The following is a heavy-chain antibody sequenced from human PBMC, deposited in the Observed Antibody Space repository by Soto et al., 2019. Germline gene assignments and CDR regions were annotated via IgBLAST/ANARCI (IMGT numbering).Heavy chain of an antibody. D-gene: IGHD1-7*01. V-gene: IGHV3-11*06. CDR2: ISSSSDYT. J-gene: IGHJ4*02. Sequence: QVQVVESGGGLVKPGGSLRLSCAASGFTFSDYYMNWIRQAPVKGLEWVSYISSSSDYTKYADSVKGRFTISRDNAKSSLYLQMNSLRAEDTAVYYCARGGVRGTTSRGQVYNWGQGTLVTVSS. CDR1: GFTFSDYY. CDR3: ARGGVRGTTSRGQVYN.